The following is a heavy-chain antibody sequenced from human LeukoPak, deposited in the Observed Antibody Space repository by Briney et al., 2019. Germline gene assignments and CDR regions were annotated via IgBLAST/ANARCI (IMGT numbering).Heavy chain of an antibody. D-gene: IGHD3-9*01. Sequence: GASLRLSCAASGFTFNNYAMSWVRQAPGKGLEWVSAILGSGRSAYYADSVKGRFTISRDNSKNSLFLQMNSLRVEDTALYYCSKWGDYDVLTGYYDSYFWGQGTLVTVSA. CDR1: GFTFNNYA. CDR3: SKWGDYDVLTGYYDSYF. CDR2: ILGSGRSA. V-gene: IGHV3-23*01. J-gene: IGHJ4*02.